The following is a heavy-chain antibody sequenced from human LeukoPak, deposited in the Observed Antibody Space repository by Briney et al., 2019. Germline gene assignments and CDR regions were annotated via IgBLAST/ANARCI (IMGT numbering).Heavy chain of an antibody. D-gene: IGHD3-16*02. CDR1: GGTFRDYP. CDR3: ARASDYVWGSYPTDY. V-gene: IGHV1-69*13. J-gene: IGHJ4*02. Sequence: ASVKVSCKASGGTFRDYPLSWVRQAPGQGLEWMGGIIPMFGTAKYAQNFEGRVKITADESTSTAYMELSSLRSEDTAAYYCARASDYVWGSYPTDYWGQGTLVTVSS. CDR2: IIPMFGTA.